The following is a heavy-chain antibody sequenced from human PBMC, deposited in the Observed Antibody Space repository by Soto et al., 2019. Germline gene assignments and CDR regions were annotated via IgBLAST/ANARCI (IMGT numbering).Heavy chain of an antibody. Sequence: QVQLQESGPGLVKPSETLSLTCTVSGGSVSSGSYYWSWIRQPPGKGLEWIGYIYSSGSTNYNPSLKSRVTISVDTSKNQFSLKLSSVTAADTAVYYCARDCGYCSSTSCYRWFDPWGQGTLVTVSS. V-gene: IGHV4-61*01. J-gene: IGHJ5*02. CDR1: GGSVSSGSYY. CDR2: IYSSGST. CDR3: ARDCGYCSSTSCYRWFDP. D-gene: IGHD2-2*03.